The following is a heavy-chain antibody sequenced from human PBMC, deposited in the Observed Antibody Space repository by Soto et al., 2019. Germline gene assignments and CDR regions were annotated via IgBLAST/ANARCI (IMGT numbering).Heavy chain of an antibody. V-gene: IGHV3-30*18. CDR1: GFTFSSYG. D-gene: IGHD1-1*01. CDR3: AKDRVPGSRQGDY. CDR2: ISYDGSNK. J-gene: IGHJ4*02. Sequence: QVQLVESGGGVVQPGRSLRLSCAASGFTFSSYGMHRVRQAPGKGLEWVAVISYDGSNKYYADSVKGRFTISRDNSKNTLYLQMNSLRAEDTAVYYCAKDRVPGSRQGDYWGQGTLVTVSS.